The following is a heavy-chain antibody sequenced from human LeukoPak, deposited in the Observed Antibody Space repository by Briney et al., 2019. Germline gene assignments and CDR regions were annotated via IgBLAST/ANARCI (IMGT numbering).Heavy chain of an antibody. D-gene: IGHD1-20*01. J-gene: IGHJ4*02. Sequence: SETLSLTCTVSGGSISSSAFYWGWIRQPPGNGLEWIGTIHYNGATYYNPSLKSRVTLSLDTSKNQFSLKLSSVTAADTAVYYCAREALLYNWSDVDWGQGTLVTVSS. V-gene: IGHV4-39*07. CDR2: IHYNGAT. CDR1: GGSISSSAFY. CDR3: AREALLYNWSDVD.